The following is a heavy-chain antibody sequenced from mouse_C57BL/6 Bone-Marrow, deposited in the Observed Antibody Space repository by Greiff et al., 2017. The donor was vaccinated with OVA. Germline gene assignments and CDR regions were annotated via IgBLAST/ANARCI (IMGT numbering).Heavy chain of an antibody. J-gene: IGHJ4*01. V-gene: IGHV1-9*01. D-gene: IGHD2-5*01. CDR3: ARFLAYYSNYNAMDY. Sequence: VQLQQSGAELMKPGASVKLSCKATGYTFTGYWIEWVKQRPGHGLEWIGELLPGRGSTNYNEKFKGKATFTADTSSNTAYMKLSSLTTEDSAIYYGARFLAYYSNYNAMDYWGQGTAVTVSS. CDR2: LLPGRGST. CDR1: GYTFTGYW.